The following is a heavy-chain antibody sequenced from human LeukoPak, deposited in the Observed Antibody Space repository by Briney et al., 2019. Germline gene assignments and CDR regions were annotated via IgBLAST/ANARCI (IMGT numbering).Heavy chain of an antibody. V-gene: IGHV3-48*01. J-gene: IGHJ4*02. CDR3: ARDDYSDSGPLFDY. D-gene: IGHD4-11*01. CDR2: ISSNGKTI. Sequence: PGGSLRLSCATSGFTFSSYNMNWVRQAPGKGLEWVSFISSNGKTIHYADSVKGRFTISRDNAKNSLYLQMDSLRAEDTAIYYCARDDYSDSGPLFDYWGQGALVTVSS. CDR1: GFTFSSYN.